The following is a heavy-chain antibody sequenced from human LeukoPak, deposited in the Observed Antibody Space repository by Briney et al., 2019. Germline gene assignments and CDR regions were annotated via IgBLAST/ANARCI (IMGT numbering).Heavy chain of an antibody. Sequence: GGSLRLSCAASGFTFTSYSMNWVRQAPGKGLEWVSAISGSGGSTYYADSVKGRFTISRDNSKNTLYLQMNSLRAEDTAVYYCAKDTRYSGSYYFVFDYWGQGTPVTVSS. CDR2: ISGSGGST. J-gene: IGHJ4*02. CDR1: GFTFTSYS. D-gene: IGHD1-26*01. CDR3: AKDTRYSGSYYFVFDY. V-gene: IGHV3-23*01.